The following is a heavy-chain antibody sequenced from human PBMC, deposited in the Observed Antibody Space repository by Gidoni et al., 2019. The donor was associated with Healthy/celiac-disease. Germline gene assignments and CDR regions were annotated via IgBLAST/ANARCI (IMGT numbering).Heavy chain of an antibody. CDR1: GGTFSSYA. J-gene: IGHJ4*02. CDR3: ARDQNYYDSSGYYYTADFDY. CDR2: IIPILGIA. D-gene: IGHD3-22*01. V-gene: IGHV1-69*04. Sequence: QVQLVQSGAEVKKPGSSVKVSCKASGGTFSSYAISWVRQAPGQGLEWMGRIIPILGIANYAQKFQGRVTITADKSTSTAYMELSSLRSEDTAVYYCARDQNYYDSSGYYYTADFDYWGQGTLVTVSS.